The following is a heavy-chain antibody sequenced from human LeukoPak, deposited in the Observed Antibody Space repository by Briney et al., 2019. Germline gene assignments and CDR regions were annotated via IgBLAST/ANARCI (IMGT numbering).Heavy chain of an antibody. D-gene: IGHD5-12*01. CDR2: ISYDGSNK. CDR3: ARGGPRHPLIY. V-gene: IGHV3-30-3*01. CDR1: GFTFSSYA. J-gene: IGHJ4*02. Sequence: GGSLRLSCAASGFTFSSYAMHWVRQAPGKGLEWVAVISYDGSNKYYADSVKGRFTISRDNSKNTLYLQMNSLRAEDTAVYYCARGGPRHPLIYWGQGTLVTVSS.